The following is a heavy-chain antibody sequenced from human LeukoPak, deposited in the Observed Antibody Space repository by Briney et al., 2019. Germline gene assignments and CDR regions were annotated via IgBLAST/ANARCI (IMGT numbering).Heavy chain of an antibody. D-gene: IGHD6-13*01. J-gene: IGHJ4*02. CDR1: GYTFTSYA. CDR3: ARGPRRIAAAAANDY. CDR2: INAGNGNT. V-gene: IGHV1-3*03. Sequence: ASVKVSCKASGYTFTSYAMHWVRQAPGQRLEWMGWINAGNGNTKYSQEFQGRVTITRDTSASTAYMELSSLRSEDMAVYYCARGPRRIAAAAANDYWGQGTLVTVSS.